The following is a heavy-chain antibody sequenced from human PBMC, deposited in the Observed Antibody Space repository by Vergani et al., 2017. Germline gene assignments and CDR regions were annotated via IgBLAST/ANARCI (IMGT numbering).Heavy chain of an antibody. Sequence: QVQLVESGGGVVQPGRSLRLSCAASGFTFSSYGMHWVRQAPGKGLEWVAVISYDGSNRYYADSVKGRFTISRDNSKNTLYLQMNSLRAEDTAVYYCARDRGYSYPLDYWGQGTLVTVSS. CDR1: GFTFSSYG. CDR3: ARDRGYSYPLDY. V-gene: IGHV3-30*03. D-gene: IGHD5-18*01. CDR2: ISYDGSNR. J-gene: IGHJ4*02.